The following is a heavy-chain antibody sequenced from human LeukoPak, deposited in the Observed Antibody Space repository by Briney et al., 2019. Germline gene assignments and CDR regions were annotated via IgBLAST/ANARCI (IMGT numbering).Heavy chain of an antibody. V-gene: IGHV4-31*03. J-gene: IGHJ5*02. D-gene: IGHD2/OR15-2a*01. CDR3: AREVIEDWFDP. CDR2: IYYSGST. Sequence: SETLSLTCPVSGGSISSGAYYWNWIRQHPGKGLEWIGYIYYSGSTYYNPSLKSRVTMSVDTSKNQFSLKLSSVTAADAAVYYCAREVIEDWFDPWGQGTLVTVSS. CDR1: GGSISSGAYY.